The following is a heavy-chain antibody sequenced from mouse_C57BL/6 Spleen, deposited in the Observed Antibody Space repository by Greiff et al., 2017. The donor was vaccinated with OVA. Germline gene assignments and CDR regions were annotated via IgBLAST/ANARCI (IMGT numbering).Heavy chain of an antibody. Sequence: QVQLKESGPGLVAPSQSLSITCTVSGFSLTSYGVHWVRQPPGKGLEWLVVIWSDGSKTYNSALKSRLSISKDNSKRQVFLKMNSLQTDDTAMYYCARHLRQLSYAMDYWGKGTSVTVSS. V-gene: IGHV2-6-1*01. D-gene: IGHD3-2*02. CDR3: ARHLRQLSYAMDY. J-gene: IGHJ4*01. CDR1: GFSLTSYG. CDR2: IWSDGSK.